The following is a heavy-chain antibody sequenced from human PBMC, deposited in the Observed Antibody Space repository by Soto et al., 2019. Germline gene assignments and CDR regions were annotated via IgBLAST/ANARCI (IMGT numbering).Heavy chain of an antibody. V-gene: IGHV5-10-1*01. CDR3: ARRNSGYDLPCSYYYYYGMDV. D-gene: IGHD5-12*01. Sequence: PGESLKISCKGSGYSFTSYWISWVRQMPGKGLEWMGRIDPSDSYTNYSPSFQGHVTISADKSISTAYLQWSSLKASDTAMYYCARRNSGYDLPCSYYYYYGMDVWGQGTTVTVSS. CDR1: GYSFTSYW. CDR2: IDPSDSYT. J-gene: IGHJ6*02.